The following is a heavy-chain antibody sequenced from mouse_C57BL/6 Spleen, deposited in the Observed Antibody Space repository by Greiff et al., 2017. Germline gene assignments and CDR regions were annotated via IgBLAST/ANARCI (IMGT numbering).Heavy chain of an antibody. CDR2: IWTGGGT. CDR1: GFSLTSYA. Sequence: VKVVESGPGLVAPSQSLSITCTVSGFSLTSYAISWVRQPPGKGLEWLGVIWTGGGTNYNSALKSRLSISKDNSKSQVFLKMNSLQTDDTARYYCARNSDYSNYDVYFDYWGQGTTLTVSS. D-gene: IGHD2-5*01. V-gene: IGHV2-9-1*01. CDR3: ARNSDYSNYDVYFDY. J-gene: IGHJ2*01.